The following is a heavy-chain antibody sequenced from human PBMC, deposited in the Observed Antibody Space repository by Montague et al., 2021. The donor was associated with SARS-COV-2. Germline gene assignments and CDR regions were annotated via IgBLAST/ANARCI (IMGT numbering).Heavy chain of an antibody. D-gene: IGHD1-14*01. J-gene: IGHJ6*03. Sequence: CAISGDSVSSSRAAWNWIRQSPSRGLEWLGRTYYRSRWFNDYAVSIRSRITINPDTSKNQFSPQLNSVTPEDTAVYYCARATEWRGYYYYYYMDVWGKGTTVTVSS. CDR1: GDSVSSSRAA. V-gene: IGHV6-1*01. CDR3: ARATEWRGYYYYYYMDV. CDR2: TYYRSRWFN.